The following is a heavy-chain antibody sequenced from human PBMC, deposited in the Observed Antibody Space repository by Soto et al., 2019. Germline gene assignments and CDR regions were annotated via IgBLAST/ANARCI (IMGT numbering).Heavy chain of an antibody. J-gene: IGHJ6*02. D-gene: IGHD6-13*01. Sequence: ASVKVSCKASGYTFTSYYMHWVRQAPGQGLEWMGIINPSGGSTSYAQKFQGRVTMTRDTSTSTVYMELSSLRSEDTAVYYCASGDSSSWYDYYGMDVWGQGTTVTVYS. V-gene: IGHV1-46*01. CDR2: INPSGGST. CDR1: GYTFTSYY. CDR3: ASGDSSSWYDYYGMDV.